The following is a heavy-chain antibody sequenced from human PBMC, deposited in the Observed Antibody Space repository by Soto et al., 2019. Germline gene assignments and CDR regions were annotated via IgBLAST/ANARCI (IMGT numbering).Heavy chain of an antibody. CDR1: GGSISSYY. Sequence: SETLSLTCTVSGGSISSYYWSWIRQPAGKGLEWIGRIYTSGSTNYNPSLKSRVTMSVDTSKNQFSLKLSSVTAADTAVYYCAREPITMVRGVILDYYGMDVWGPGTLVTVSS. CDR2: IYTSGST. D-gene: IGHD3-10*01. V-gene: IGHV4-4*07. CDR3: AREPITMVRGVILDYYGMDV. J-gene: IGHJ6*02.